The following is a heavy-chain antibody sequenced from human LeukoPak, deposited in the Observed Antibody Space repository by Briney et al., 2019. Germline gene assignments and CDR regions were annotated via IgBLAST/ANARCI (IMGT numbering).Heavy chain of an antibody. V-gene: IGHV3-43*01. CDR2: ISWDGGST. Sequence: GGSLRLSCAASGFTFDDYTMHWVRQAPGKGLEWVSLISWDGGSTYYADSVKGRFTISRDNSKNSLYLQMNSLRTEDTAVYYCAKVGSGSTYYYYYMDVWGKGTTVTISS. D-gene: IGHD3-10*01. J-gene: IGHJ6*03. CDR3: AKVGSGSTYYYYYMDV. CDR1: GFTFDDYT.